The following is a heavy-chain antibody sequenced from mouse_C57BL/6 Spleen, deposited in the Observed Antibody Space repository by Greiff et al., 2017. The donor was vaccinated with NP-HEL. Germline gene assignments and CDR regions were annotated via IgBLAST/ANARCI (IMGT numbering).Heavy chain of an antibody. CDR3: ARCITTVVGAMDY. CDR2: IDPSDSYT. Sequence: QVQLQQPGAELVMPGASVKLSCKASGYTFTSYWMHWVKQRPGQGLEWIGEIDPSDSYTNYNQKFKGKSTLTVDKSSSTAYMQLSSLTSEDSAVYYCARCITTVVGAMDYWGQGTSVTVSS. J-gene: IGHJ4*01. D-gene: IGHD1-1*01. CDR1: GYTFTSYW. V-gene: IGHV1-69*01.